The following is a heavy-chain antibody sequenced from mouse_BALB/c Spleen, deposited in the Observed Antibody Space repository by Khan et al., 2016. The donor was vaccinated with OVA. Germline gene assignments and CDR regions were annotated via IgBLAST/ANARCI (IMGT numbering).Heavy chain of an antibody. J-gene: IGHJ4*01. D-gene: IGHD2-2*01. CDR3: ARGLRRYYYAMDY. V-gene: IGHV4-1*02. CDR2: INLDSSTI. Sequence: EVKLVESGGGLVQPGGSLKLSCAASGFDFSRYWMSWVRQAPGKGLEWIGEINLDSSTINYTPSLKDKFIISRDNAKNTLYLQMSKVRSEDTALYYCARGLRRYYYAMDYWGQGTSVTVSS. CDR1: GFDFSRYW.